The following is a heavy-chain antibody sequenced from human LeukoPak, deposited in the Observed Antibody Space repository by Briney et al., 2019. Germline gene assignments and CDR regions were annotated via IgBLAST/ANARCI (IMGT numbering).Heavy chain of an antibody. J-gene: IGHJ4*02. V-gene: IGHV3-33*01. CDR2: IWYDGSNK. CDR1: GFTFSSYG. D-gene: IGHD3-22*01. Sequence: GGSLRLSCAASGFTFSSYGMHWVRQAPGKGLEWVAVIWYDGSNKYYADSVKGRFTISRDNSKNTLCLQMNSLRAEDTAVYYCARKPYDSSGSDYWGQGTLVTVSS. CDR3: ARKPYDSSGSDY.